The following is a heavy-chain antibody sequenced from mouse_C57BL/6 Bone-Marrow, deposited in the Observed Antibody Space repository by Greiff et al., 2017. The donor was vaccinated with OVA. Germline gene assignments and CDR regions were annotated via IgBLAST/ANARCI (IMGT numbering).Heavy chain of an antibody. Sequence: EVKLVESGAGLVKPGGSLKLSCAASGFTFSSYAMSWVRQTPEKRLEWVAYISSGGDYNYYADTVKGRFTISRDNASNTRYLQMSSLQSDDTPILYCTRDPHYYGSNAMDYWGQGTSVTVSS. J-gene: IGHJ4*01. V-gene: IGHV5-9-1*02. CDR2: ISSGGDYN. D-gene: IGHD1-1*01. CDR3: TRDPHYYGSNAMDY. CDR1: GFTFSSYA.